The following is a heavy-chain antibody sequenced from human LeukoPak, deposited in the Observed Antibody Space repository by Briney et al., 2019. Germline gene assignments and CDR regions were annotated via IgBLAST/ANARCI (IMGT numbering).Heavy chain of an antibody. CDR2: ISSSSSYI. D-gene: IGHD3-16*02. CDR1: GFTFSSYS. V-gene: IGHV3-21*01. Sequence: GGSLRLSCAASGFTFSSYSMNWVRQAPGKGLEWVSSISSSSSYIYYADSVKGRFTISRDNAKNSLYLQMNSLRAEDTAVYYCARAYDYVWGSCRQSFDYWGQGTLVTVSS. J-gene: IGHJ4*02. CDR3: ARAYDYVWGSCRQSFDY.